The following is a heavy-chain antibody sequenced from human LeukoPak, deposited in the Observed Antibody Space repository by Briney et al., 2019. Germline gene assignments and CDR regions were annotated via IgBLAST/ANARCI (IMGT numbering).Heavy chain of an antibody. CDR3: AKVPGADGRFNY. D-gene: IGHD4/OR15-4a*01. V-gene: IGHV3-53*05. Sequence: GGSLRLSCAASGFTVSSNYMSWVRQAPGKGLEWVSVIYSGGSTYYADSVKGRFTISRDNAKNSLYLQMNSLRAEDTAVYYCAKVPGADGRFNYWGQGTLVTVSS. J-gene: IGHJ4*02. CDR1: GFTVSSNY. CDR2: IYSGGST.